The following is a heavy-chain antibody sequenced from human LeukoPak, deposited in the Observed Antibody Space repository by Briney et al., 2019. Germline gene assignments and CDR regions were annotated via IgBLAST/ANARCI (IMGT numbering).Heavy chain of an antibody. Sequence: GGSLRLSCAASGFTFSTYSMNWVRQAPGKGLEWVSSISSSGDFIYYADSVKGRFTISRDNAENSLYLQMNSLRAEDTAVYYCARVRGAISYSDYWGQGTLVTASS. CDR3: ARVRGAISYSDY. CDR2: ISSSGDFI. V-gene: IGHV3-21*01. D-gene: IGHD3-3*01. CDR1: GFTFSTYS. J-gene: IGHJ4*02.